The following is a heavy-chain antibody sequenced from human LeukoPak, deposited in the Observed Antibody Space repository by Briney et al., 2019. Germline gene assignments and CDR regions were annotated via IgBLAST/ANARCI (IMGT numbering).Heavy chain of an antibody. J-gene: IGHJ4*02. D-gene: IGHD1-26*01. CDR2: ITWNGGST. CDR1: GFTFDDHG. Sequence: RPGGSLRLSCAASGFTFDDHGMNWVRQAPGKGLEWVSGITWNGGSTSYADSVKGRFTISRDNAKNSLYLQMSSLRAEDTALYYCARDRSYGAFASWGQGTLVTVSS. CDR3: ARDRSYGAFAS. V-gene: IGHV3-20*04.